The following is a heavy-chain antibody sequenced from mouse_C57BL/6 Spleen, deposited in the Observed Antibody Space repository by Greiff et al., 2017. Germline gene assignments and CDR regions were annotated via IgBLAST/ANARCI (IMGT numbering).Heavy chain of an antibody. D-gene: IGHD4-1*01. CDR2: ISSGGSYT. CDR1: GFTFSSYG. J-gene: IGHJ2*01. CDR3: ARQDWGDY. V-gene: IGHV5-6*01. Sequence: EVKLVESGGDLLKPGGSLKLSCAASGFTFSSYGMSWVRQTPDKRLEWVATISSGGSYTYYPDSVKGRFTISSDNAKNTLYLQMSSLKSEDTAMYYCARQDWGDYWGQGTTLTVSS.